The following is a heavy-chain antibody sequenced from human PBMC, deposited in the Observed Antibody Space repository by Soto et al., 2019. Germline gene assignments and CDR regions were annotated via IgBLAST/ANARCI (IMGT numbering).Heavy chain of an antibody. J-gene: IGHJ4*02. Sequence: ASVKVSCKASGYTFTSYGISWVRQAPGQGLEWMGWISAYNGNTNYAQELQGRVTMTTDTSTSTAYMELRSLRSDDTAVYYCAREVLYYYDSSGYWAYYFDYWGQGTLVTSPQ. D-gene: IGHD3-22*01. CDR3: AREVLYYYDSSGYWAYYFDY. CDR2: ISAYNGNT. V-gene: IGHV1-18*04. CDR1: GYTFTSYG.